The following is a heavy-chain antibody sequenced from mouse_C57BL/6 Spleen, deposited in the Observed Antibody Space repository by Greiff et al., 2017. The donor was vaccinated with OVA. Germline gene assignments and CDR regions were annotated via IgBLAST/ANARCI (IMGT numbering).Heavy chain of an antibody. CDR2: IDPSDSYT. J-gene: IGHJ3*01. CDR1: GYTFTSYW. Sequence: QVQLQQPGAELVKPGASVKLSCKASGYTFTSYWMQWVKQRPGQGLEWIGEIDPSDSYTNYNQKFKGKATLTVDTSSSTAYMQLSSLTSEDSAVYYCARPHYYGSSYRFAYRGQGTLVTVSA. CDR3: ARPHYYGSSYRFAY. V-gene: IGHV1-50*01. D-gene: IGHD1-1*01.